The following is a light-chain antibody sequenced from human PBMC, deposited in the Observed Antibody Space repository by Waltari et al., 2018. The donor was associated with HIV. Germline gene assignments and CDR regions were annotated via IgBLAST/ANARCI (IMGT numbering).Light chain of an antibody. V-gene: IGLV2-14*03. CDR1: SSDVGGYQY. CDR2: EVS. Sequence: QSALSQPASVSGSFGQSITISCTGTSSDVGGYQYVSWYQQQPGKAPKILISEVSNRPSGVSSRVSGSKSGNTASLTIFWHQAEDEADYYCSSYTNRDTVVFGGGTKLTVV. J-gene: IGLJ2*01. CDR3: SSYTNRDTVV.